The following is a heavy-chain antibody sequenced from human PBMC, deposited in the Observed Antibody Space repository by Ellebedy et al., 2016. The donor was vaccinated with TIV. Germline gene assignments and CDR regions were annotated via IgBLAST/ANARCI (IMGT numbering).Heavy chain of an antibody. V-gene: IGHV5-51*01. D-gene: IGHD2-2*01. Sequence: GESLKISXKGSGYSFTNYWVGWVRQMPGKGLEWMGIIYPGDSDTRYSPSIQGQVTISADKSITTAYLQWSSLKASDTAVYYCVRHGEVIPTSKNYHFYGADVWGQGTTVTVSS. CDR2: IYPGDSDT. CDR3: VRHGEVIPTSKNYHFYGADV. CDR1: GYSFTNYW. J-gene: IGHJ6*02.